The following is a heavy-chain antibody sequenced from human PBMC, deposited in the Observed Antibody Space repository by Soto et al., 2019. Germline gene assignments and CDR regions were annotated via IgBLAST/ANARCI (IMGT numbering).Heavy chain of an antibody. Sequence: GGSLRLSCAASGFTFSSDSMGWVRQAPGKGLEWVASISSSGSFVNYADSVKGRFTISRDNAKNSLYLQMRSLKDEDTAVYYCARDPPSGTTLDWFDSWGQGTLVTVYS. CDR1: GFTFSSDS. V-gene: IGHV3-21*01. CDR2: ISSSGSFV. CDR3: ARDPPSGTTLDWFDS. D-gene: IGHD1-7*01. J-gene: IGHJ5*01.